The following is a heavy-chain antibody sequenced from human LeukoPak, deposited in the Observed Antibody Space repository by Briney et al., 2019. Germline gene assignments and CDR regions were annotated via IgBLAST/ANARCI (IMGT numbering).Heavy chain of an antibody. D-gene: IGHD3-22*01. CDR3: ARGRDYYAVSGYHNWFDA. Sequence: ASVKVSCKASGYTFTRYYMHWVRQAPGQGLEWMGIISPSGETTSYAQKFQGRVTMTRDTSTRTVYLDLSSLRSEDTAAYYCARGRDYYAVSGYHNWFDAWGQGTLVTVSS. CDR2: ISPSGETT. J-gene: IGHJ5*02. V-gene: IGHV1-46*01. CDR1: GYTFTRYY.